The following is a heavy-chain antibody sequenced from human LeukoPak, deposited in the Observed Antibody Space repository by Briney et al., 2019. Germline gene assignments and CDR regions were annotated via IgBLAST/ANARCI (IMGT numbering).Heavy chain of an antibody. J-gene: IGHJ5*02. Sequence: GGSLRLSCAASGFTFSSYAMHWVRQAPGKGLEWVAVISYDGSNKYYADSVKGRFTISRDNSKNTLYLQMNSLRAEVTAVYYCEGYCSSTSCYSSSYNWFDPWGQGTLVTVSS. V-gene: IGHV3-30-3*01. CDR1: GFTFSSYA. CDR2: ISYDGSNK. CDR3: EGYCSSTSCYSSSYNWFDP. D-gene: IGHD2-2*01.